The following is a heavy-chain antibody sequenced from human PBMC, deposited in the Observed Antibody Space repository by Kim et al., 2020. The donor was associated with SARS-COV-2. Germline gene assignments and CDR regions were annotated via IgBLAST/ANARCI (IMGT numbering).Heavy chain of an antibody. CDR3: AKVGVDYGDSYFDY. V-gene: IGHV3-23*03. Sequence: VTGRFTIYRDNSKNTLYLQMNSLRAEDTAVYYCAKVGVDYGDSYFDYWGQGTLVTVSS. J-gene: IGHJ4*02. D-gene: IGHD4-17*01.